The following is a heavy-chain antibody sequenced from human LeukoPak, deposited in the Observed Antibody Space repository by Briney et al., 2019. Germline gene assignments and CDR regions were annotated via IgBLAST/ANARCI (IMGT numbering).Heavy chain of an antibody. CDR3: ARAGHGSGSSVDY. J-gene: IGHJ4*02. Sequence: SETLSLTCTVSGGSISPYYWSWIRQPAGKGLEWIGRIYTSGNSNYNPSLKSRVTMLVDTSKNQFSLKLASVTAADTAVYYCARAGHGSGSSVDYWGQGTLVTVSS. CDR2: IYTSGNS. D-gene: IGHD3-10*01. CDR1: GGSISPYY. V-gene: IGHV4-4*07.